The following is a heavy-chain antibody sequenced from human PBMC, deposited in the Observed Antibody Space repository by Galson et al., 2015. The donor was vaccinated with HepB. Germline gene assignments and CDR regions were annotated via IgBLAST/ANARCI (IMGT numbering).Heavy chain of an antibody. CDR2: TSYDGTTH. CDR3: ARGSHSSGSFDV. J-gene: IGHJ3*01. Sequence: SLRLSCAASGFMFNTYGMHWVRQAPGKGLEWIAVTSYDGTTHYYADSVKGRITISRDNSKNTLYLQMNNLRLADTAVYYCARGSHSSGSFDVWGQGTMLTVSS. V-gene: IGHV3-30*01. CDR1: GFMFNTYG. D-gene: IGHD3-22*01.